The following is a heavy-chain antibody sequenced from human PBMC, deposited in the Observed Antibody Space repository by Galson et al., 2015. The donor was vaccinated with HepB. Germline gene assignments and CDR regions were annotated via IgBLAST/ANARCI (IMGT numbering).Heavy chain of an antibody. CDR2: ISSTSSYI. J-gene: IGHJ3*02. Sequence: SLRLSCAASGFTFSNYNMNWVRQAPGMGLEWVSSISSTSSYIYYADSVKGRFTISRDNAKNSLYLQMNSLRAGDTAVYYCTRDPGTSSLWGRAKGAFYIWGQVIMVTGPS. CDR3: TRDPGTSSLWGRAKGAFYI. D-gene: IGHD3-16*01. CDR1: GFTFSNYN. V-gene: IGHV3-21*01.